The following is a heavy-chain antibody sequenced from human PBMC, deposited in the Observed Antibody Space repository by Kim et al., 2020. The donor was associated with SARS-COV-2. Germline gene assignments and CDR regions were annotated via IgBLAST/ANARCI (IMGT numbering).Heavy chain of an antibody. J-gene: IGHJ6*02. CDR2: ISAYNGNT. CDR1: GYTFTSYG. V-gene: IGHV1-18*01. D-gene: IGHD2-15*01. Sequence: ASVKVSCKASGYTFTSYGISWVRQAPGQGLEWMGWISAYNGNTNYAQKLQGRVTMTTDTSTSTAYMELRSLRSDDTAVYYCARRDCSGGSCYRFYYGMDVWGQGTTVTVSS. CDR3: ARRDCSGGSCYRFYYGMDV.